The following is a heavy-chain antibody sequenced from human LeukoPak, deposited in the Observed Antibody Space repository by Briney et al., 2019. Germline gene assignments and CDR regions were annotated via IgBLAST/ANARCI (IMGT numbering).Heavy chain of an antibody. V-gene: IGHV1-69*02. CDR2: IIPILGIA. Sequence: SVKGSCKASGGTFSSYTISWVRQAPGQGLEWMGRIIPILGIANYAQKFQGRVTITADKSTSTAYMELSSLRSEDTAVYYCARREPTDAFDIWGQGTMVTVSS. CDR3: ARREPTDAFDI. CDR1: GGTFSSYT. J-gene: IGHJ3*02. D-gene: IGHD1-14*01.